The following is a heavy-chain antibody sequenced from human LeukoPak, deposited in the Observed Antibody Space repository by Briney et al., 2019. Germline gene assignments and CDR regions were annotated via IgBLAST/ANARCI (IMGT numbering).Heavy chain of an antibody. CDR3: AKVGAVAADYFDY. CDR2: IGGGGSDT. CDR1: GFTFSDYA. V-gene: IGHV3-23*01. J-gene: IGHJ4*02. Sequence: GGSLRLSCAASGFTFSDYAMSWVRQAPGKGLEWVSAIGGGGSDTYYADSAKGRFTISRDNSKNTLYLQMNSLRAEDTAVYYCAKVGAVAADYFDYWGQGTLVTVSS. D-gene: IGHD6-19*01.